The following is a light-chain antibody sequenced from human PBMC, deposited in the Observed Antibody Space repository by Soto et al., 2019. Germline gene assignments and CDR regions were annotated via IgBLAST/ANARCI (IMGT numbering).Light chain of an antibody. Sequence: QSVLTQPASVSGSPGQSITISCTGTSSDVGAYNYVSWCQQHPAKIPKLMIYHVSNRPSGVSDRLSGSKSGNTASLTISGLQAEDEADYYCYSYTTSSTYVFGTGTKVTVL. CDR1: SSDVGAYNY. CDR3: YSYTTSSTYV. V-gene: IGLV2-14*01. CDR2: HVS. J-gene: IGLJ1*01.